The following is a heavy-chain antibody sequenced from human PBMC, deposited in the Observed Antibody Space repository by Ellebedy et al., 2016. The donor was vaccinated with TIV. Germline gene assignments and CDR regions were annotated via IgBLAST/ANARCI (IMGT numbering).Heavy chain of an antibody. CDR2: IKADESEK. Sequence: GESLKISCAASGFTFGAYWMTSVRQAPGKGLEWVANIKADESEKYYVDSVKGRFTISRDNAKSSLYLQMSTLRAEDTAVYYCARDSGIGGAFDIWGQGTMVTVSS. CDR3: ARDSGIGGAFDI. D-gene: IGHD2-15*01. J-gene: IGHJ3*02. CDR1: GFTFGAYW. V-gene: IGHV3-7*01.